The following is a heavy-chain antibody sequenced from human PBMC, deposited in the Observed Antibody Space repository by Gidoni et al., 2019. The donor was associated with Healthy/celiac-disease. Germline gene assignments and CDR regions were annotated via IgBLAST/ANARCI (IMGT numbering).Heavy chain of an antibody. Sequence: EVQLVESGGGLVQPGGSLRLSCAASGFTFSSYWMSWARQAPGKGLEWGANIKQDGSEKYYVDSVKGRFTISRDNAKNSLYLQMNSLRAEDTAVYYCARSTIVVVPATYDYWGQGTLVTVSS. J-gene: IGHJ4*02. V-gene: IGHV3-7*03. CDR2: IKQDGSEK. CDR1: GFTFSSYW. CDR3: ARSTIVVVPATYDY. D-gene: IGHD2-2*01.